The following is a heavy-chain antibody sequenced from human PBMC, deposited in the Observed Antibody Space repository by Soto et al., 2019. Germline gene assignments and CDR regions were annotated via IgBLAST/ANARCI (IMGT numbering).Heavy chain of an antibody. CDR1: GGTLTTYG. CDR2: IIMIFGTT. V-gene: IGHV1-69*01. J-gene: IGHJ3*02. CDR3: ANRPGRDDAFDM. D-gene: IGHD1-26*01. Sequence: LQLVQSGAEVKKPGSSVKVSCKASGGTLTTYGISWVRQAPGQGLEWMGDIIMIFGTTNYSQKFQGRVTMTAVESTNTAYMELNSLRHDDTAVYYCANRPGRDDAFDMWGQGTRVTVSS.